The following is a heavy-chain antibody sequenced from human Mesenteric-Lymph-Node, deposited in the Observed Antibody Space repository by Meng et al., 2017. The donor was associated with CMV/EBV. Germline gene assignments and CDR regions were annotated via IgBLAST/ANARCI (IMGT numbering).Heavy chain of an antibody. CDR1: GFTFSTSG. J-gene: IGHJ4*02. CDR2: ISSGSDTI. CDR3: ARDLNDFWSGYHPEYFDY. V-gene: IGHV3-48*04. Sequence: GESLKISCAASGFTFSTSGMNWARQAPGKGLEWVSYISSGSDTIHYADSVEGRFTISRDNAKNSLYLQMNSLRAEDTAVYYCARDLNDFWSGYHPEYFDYWGQGTLVTVSS. D-gene: IGHD3-3*01.